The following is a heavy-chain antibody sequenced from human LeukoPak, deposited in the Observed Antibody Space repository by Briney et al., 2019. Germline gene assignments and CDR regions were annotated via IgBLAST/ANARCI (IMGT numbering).Heavy chain of an antibody. J-gene: IGHJ4*02. CDR2: IRSKAYGGTT. D-gene: IGHD3-22*01. Sequence: GGSLRLSCTASGFTFGDYAMSWVRQAPGKGLEWVGFIRSKAYGGTTEYAASVKGRFTISRDDSKSIAYLQMNSLKTEDTVVYYCTRSKAYYYDSSGYSDYWGQGTLVTVSS. CDR1: GFTFGDYA. CDR3: TRSKAYYYDSSGYSDY. V-gene: IGHV3-49*04.